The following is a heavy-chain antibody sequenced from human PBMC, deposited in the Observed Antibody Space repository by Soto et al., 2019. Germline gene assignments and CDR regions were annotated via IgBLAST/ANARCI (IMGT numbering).Heavy chain of an antibody. CDR1: GYTFTRYG. D-gene: IGHD3-22*01. V-gene: IGHV1-18*01. CDR2: ISAYNGNT. CDR3: AREGSSGYYPTGWFDP. Sequence: ASVKVSFKASGYTFTRYGISWVLQAPGQVLEWMGWISAYNGNTNYAQRLQGRVTMTTDTSTSTAYMELRSLRSDDTAVYYCAREGSSGYYPTGWFDPWGQGTLVTVSS. J-gene: IGHJ5*02.